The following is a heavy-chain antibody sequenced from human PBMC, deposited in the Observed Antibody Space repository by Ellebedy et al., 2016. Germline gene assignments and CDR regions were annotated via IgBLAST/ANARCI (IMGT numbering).Heavy chain of an antibody. CDR2: IYYSGST. Sequence: SETLSLXXTVSGGSISSYYWSWIRQPPGKGLEWIGYIYYSGSTNYNPSLKSRVTISVDTSKNQFSLKLSSVTAADTAVYYCARDVGSSMVNWFDPWGQGTLVTVSS. CDR1: GGSISSYY. D-gene: IGHD3-10*01. CDR3: ARDVGSSMVNWFDP. V-gene: IGHV4-59*01. J-gene: IGHJ5*02.